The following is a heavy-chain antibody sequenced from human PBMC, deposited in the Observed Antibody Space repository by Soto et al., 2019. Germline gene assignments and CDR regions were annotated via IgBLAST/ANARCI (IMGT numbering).Heavy chain of an antibody. CDR1: GFTFSHHG. Sequence: GGSLRLSCIASGFTFSHHGMHWVRQAPGKGLEWVTVISYDGSNKYYAHSVEGRFTISRDNSKNTLYLQMNSLRDEDTAVYYCVKERMEQYQVLPFFEYWGQGALVTVSS. D-gene: IGHD2-2*01. CDR3: VKERMEQYQVLPFFEY. V-gene: IGHV3-30*18. CDR2: ISYDGSNK. J-gene: IGHJ4*02.